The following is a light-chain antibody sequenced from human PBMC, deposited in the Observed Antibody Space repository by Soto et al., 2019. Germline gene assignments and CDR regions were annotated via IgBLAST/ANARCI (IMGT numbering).Light chain of an antibody. CDR3: SSYTITTALV. CDR1: SSDVGGYNY. J-gene: IGLJ1*01. CDR2: EVN. Sequence: QSVLTQPASVSGSPGQSITISCTGTSSDVGGYNYDSWYQQHPGKAPKLMIYEVNNRPSGVSNGFSGSKSGNTASLTISGLQAEDEADYYCSSYTITTALVFGTGTKLTVL. V-gene: IGLV2-14*01.